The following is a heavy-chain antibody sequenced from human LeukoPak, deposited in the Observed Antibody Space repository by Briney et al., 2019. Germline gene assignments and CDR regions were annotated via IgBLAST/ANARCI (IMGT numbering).Heavy chain of an antibody. CDR1: GFTFSDYY. CDR3: ARGSRNTVIPVGY. J-gene: IGHJ4*02. CDR2: ISSSGRTK. V-gene: IGHV3-11*04. D-gene: IGHD4-11*01. Sequence: GGSLRLSCAASGFTFSDYYMSWIRQAPGKGLECLSYISSSGRTKYYADSEKGRFTISRDNAKNSLYLQMTSLRVEDTAMYYCARGSRNTVIPVGYWGQGTLVTVSS.